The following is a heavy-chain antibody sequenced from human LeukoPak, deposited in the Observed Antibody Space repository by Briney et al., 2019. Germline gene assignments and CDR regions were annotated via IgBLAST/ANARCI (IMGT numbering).Heavy chain of an antibody. V-gene: IGHV4-39*07. CDR2: IYDSGST. CDR3: ARDVGQRHYYFDY. D-gene: IGHD3-16*01. CDR1: GGSIRSSYYY. Sequence: PSETLSLTCTVSGGSIRSSYYYWGWIRQPPGKGLEWIGSIYDSGSTYYNPSLESRLTISVDMSKNQFSLKLSSVTAADTAVYYCARDVGQRHYYFDYWGQGTLVTVSS. J-gene: IGHJ4*02.